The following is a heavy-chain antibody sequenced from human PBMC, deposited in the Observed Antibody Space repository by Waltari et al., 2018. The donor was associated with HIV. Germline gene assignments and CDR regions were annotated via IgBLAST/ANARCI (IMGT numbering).Heavy chain of an antibody. Sequence: QVQLQGSGPGLVKPSETLSLTCTVSNGSISSYYWTWIRQTPEKGLEWIGYIYYSGSTNYNPSLKSRVTISVDTSKNQFSLKLNSVTAADTAVYFCARDLPGGSGRFDNWGQGTLVTVSS. V-gene: IGHV4-59*01. CDR2: IYYSGST. D-gene: IGHD6-19*01. CDR1: NGSISSYY. CDR3: ARDLPGGSGRFDN. J-gene: IGHJ4*02.